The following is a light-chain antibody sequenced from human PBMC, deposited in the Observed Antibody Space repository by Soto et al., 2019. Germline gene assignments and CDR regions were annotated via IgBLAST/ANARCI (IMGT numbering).Light chain of an antibody. Sequence: DIQMTQSPSTLSASVGDRVTITCRASQSISSSLAWYQQKPGTAPKILIYRASVLQRGVPSRFSGGGSGTEFTLTISSLQPDDFAAYFCQQYTTYSWTFGQGTKLEIK. CDR1: QSISSS. CDR2: RAS. J-gene: IGKJ1*01. CDR3: QQYTTYSWT. V-gene: IGKV1-5*03.